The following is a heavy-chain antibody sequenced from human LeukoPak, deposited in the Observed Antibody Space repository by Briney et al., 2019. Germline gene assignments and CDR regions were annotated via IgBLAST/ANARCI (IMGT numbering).Heavy chain of an antibody. V-gene: IGHV4-34*01. CDR3: ARVPYCSTTSCYSYYYGMDV. J-gene: IGHJ6*02. CDR2: INHSGST. CDR1: GGSFSGYY. D-gene: IGHD2-2*01. Sequence: PSETLSLTCAVYGGSFSGYYWSWIRQPPGKGLEWIGEINHSGSTNYNPSLKSRVTISVDTSKNPFSLKLSSVTAADTAVYYCARVPYCSTTSCYSYYYGMDVWGQGTTVTVSS.